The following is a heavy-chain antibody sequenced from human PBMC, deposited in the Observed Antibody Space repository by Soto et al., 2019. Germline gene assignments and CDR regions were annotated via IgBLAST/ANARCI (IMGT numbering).Heavy chain of an antibody. CDR1: GFTFYNYA. J-gene: IGHJ3*01. V-gene: IGHV3-23*01. CDR3: AKKGLGSLATYCTTGDCHYAFDV. Sequence: EVQLLESGGGLVRPGGSLRLYCAASGFTFYNYAMNWVRQAPGKGLEWVSTISGGGDGTYYADSVKGRFTISRDNSRNTVYLQMNSLRAEDMAVYYCAKKGLGSLATYCTTGDCHYAFDVWGQGTLVTVSS. CDR2: ISGGGDGT. D-gene: IGHD2-8*01.